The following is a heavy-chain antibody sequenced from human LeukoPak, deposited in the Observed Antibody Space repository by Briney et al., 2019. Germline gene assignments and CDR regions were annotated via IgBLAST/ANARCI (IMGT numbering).Heavy chain of an antibody. J-gene: IGHJ4*02. CDR1: GFTFSDFY. Sequence: GGSLRLSCAASGFTFSDFYMTWIRQAPGKGLEWVAYISGRGSSIYYLDSVKGRFTISRDNAKNSLYLQMNNLRPEDTAVYYCAKSGKILGYWGQGTLVTVSS. CDR2: ISGRGSSI. V-gene: IGHV3-11*04. CDR3: AKSGKILGY. D-gene: IGHD2-2*03.